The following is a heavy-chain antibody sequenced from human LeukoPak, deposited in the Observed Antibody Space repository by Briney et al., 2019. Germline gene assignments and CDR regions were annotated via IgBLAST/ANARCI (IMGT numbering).Heavy chain of an antibody. D-gene: IGHD3-3*01. CDR2: ISYDGSNK. CDR1: GFTFSSYG. V-gene: IGHV3-30*18. Sequence: GGSLRPSCAASGFTFSSYGMHWVRQAPGKGLEWVAVISYDGSNKYYADSVKGRFTISRDNSKNTLYLQMNNLRAEDTAVYYCAKDQSITIFGVAPYGMDVWGQGTTVTVSS. CDR3: AKDQSITIFGVAPYGMDV. J-gene: IGHJ6*02.